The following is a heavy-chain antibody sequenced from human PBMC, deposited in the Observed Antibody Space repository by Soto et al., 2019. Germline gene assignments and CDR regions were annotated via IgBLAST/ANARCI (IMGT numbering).Heavy chain of an antibody. Sequence: QVQLQESGPGLVKPSQTLSLTCTVSGDSVSSGYYYWSWIRQHPGEGLEWIGYIYYSGSTYYNPSLKSRVTISVDTSKNQFSLKLSSVTAADTAVYYCARARDGYNLDYWGQGTLVTVSS. J-gene: IGHJ4*02. CDR2: IYYSGST. D-gene: IGHD1-1*01. CDR3: ARARDGYNLDY. V-gene: IGHV4-31*03. CDR1: GDSVSSGYYY.